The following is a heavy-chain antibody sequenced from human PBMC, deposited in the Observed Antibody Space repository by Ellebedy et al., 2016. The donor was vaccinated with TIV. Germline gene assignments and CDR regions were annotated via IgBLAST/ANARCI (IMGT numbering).Heavy chain of an antibody. CDR3: ARVRRTGSNGDGLDI. D-gene: IGHD4-11*01. CDR2: IRYDGSNK. J-gene: IGHJ3*02. Sequence: GESLKISCAASGFTFSRYGMHWVRQAPGKGLEWVAFIRYDGSNKFYADSVKGRFTISRDNSKNTLFLQMNSLRAEDTTVYYCARVRRTGSNGDGLDIWGQGTTVTVSS. CDR1: GFTFSRYG. V-gene: IGHV3-30*02.